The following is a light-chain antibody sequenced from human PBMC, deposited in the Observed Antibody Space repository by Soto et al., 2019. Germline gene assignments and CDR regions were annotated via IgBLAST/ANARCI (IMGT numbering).Light chain of an antibody. V-gene: IGLV2-14*03. CDR2: DVR. Sequence: QSALTQPASVSGSPGQSITISCAGTMRDVGAYNLVSWYQQHPGRAHQLIIYDVRNRPSGISFRCSGSKSGNTASLTISGLQAEDDADYYCSSYTSKSSLIFGGGTKLTVL. CDR1: MRDVGAYNL. CDR3: SSYTSKSSLI. J-gene: IGLJ2*01.